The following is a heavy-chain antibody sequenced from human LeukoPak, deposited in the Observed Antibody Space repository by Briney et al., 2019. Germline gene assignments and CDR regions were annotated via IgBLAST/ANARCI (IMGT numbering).Heavy chain of an antibody. Sequence: PSETLSLTCTVSGGSISSYYWSWIRQPPGRGLEWIGYIYYSGSTNYNPSLKSRVTISVDTSKNQFSLKLSSVTAADTAVYYCAGSIAAAGYLANYWGQGTLVTVSS. D-gene: IGHD6-13*01. V-gene: IGHV4-59*01. CDR1: GGSISSYY. CDR3: AGSIAAAGYLANY. J-gene: IGHJ4*02. CDR2: IYYSGST.